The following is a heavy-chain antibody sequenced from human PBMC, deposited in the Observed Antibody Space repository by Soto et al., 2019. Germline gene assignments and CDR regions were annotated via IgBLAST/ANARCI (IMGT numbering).Heavy chain of an antibody. CDR3: ARDIYGSGTSFDY. CDR1: GDSISSSHW. CDR2: VFHSGST. J-gene: IGHJ4*02. V-gene: IGHV4-4*02. D-gene: IGHD3-10*01. Sequence: HVQLQESGPGLVKPSGTLSLTCVVSGDSISSSHWWSWVRQPPGGGLEWIAEVFHSGSTNYNPSLKHRVTISVDKSKNQSSLRLSSVTAADTATDYCARDIYGSGTSFDYWCQGTLVTVSS.